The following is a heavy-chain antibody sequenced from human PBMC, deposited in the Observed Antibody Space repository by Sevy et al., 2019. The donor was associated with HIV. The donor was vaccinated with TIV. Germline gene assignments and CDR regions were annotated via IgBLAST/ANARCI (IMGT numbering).Heavy chain of an antibody. J-gene: IGHJ4*02. CDR2: IDPRGGST. CDR3: ATFSGASGVFDY. V-gene: IGHV1-46*01. Sequence: ASVKVSCKASGYTLIRYYMHWVRQAPGQGLEWMGVIDPRGGSTTYAQKLQGRVIMTRDTSTSTVYMELSSLRSEDTAVNYCATFSGASGVFDYWGQGTLVTVSS. CDR1: GYTLIRYY. D-gene: IGHD3-16*01.